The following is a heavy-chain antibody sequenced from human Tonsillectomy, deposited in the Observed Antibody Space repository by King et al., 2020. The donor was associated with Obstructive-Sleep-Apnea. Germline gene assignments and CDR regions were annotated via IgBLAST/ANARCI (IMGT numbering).Heavy chain of an antibody. CDR2: ISGSGDRT. Sequence: VQLVESGGGLVQPGGSLRVSCAASGLIFSSYAMGWVRQAPGKGLAWVSTISGSGDRTYYADSVKGRFTISRDNSKNTMYVQMNSLRAEDTAVYYCATVGATAGFQYWGQGTLVTVSS. J-gene: IGHJ4*02. CDR3: ATVGATAGFQY. CDR1: GLIFSSYA. D-gene: IGHD1-26*01. V-gene: IGHV3-23*04.